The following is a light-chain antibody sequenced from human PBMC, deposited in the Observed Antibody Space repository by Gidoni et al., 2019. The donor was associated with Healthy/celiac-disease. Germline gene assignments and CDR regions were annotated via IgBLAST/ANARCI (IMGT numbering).Light chain of an antibody. V-gene: IGKV3-20*01. CDR3: QQHGNSLTRT. CDR2: GAS. CDR1: QRVSSRY. Sequence: EIGLTPSPGTLSLSPGQRATLSCRASQRVSSRYLAWYQQHPGQAPRLLIYGASSRATGIPDRFSFSGSGTDFTLTISSLEPEDFAVYYCQQHGNSLTRTFGQGTKVEIK. J-gene: IGKJ1*01.